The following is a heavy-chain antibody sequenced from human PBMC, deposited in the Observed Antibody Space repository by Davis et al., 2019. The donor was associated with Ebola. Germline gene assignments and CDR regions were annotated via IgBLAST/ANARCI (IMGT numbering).Heavy chain of an antibody. D-gene: IGHD1-26*01. CDR1: GFTFSSYG. Sequence: PGGSLRLSCAASGFTFSSYGMHWVRQAPGKGLEWVSGISWNSGSIGYADSVKGRSTISRDNAKNSLYLQMNSLRAEDTAVYYCARSRVPDPTTPFDYWGQGTLVTVSS. CDR3: ARSRVPDPTTPFDY. V-gene: IGHV3-21*04. CDR2: ISWNSGSI. J-gene: IGHJ4*02.